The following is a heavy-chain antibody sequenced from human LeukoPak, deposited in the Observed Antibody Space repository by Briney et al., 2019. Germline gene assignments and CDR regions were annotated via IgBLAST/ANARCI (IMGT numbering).Heavy chain of an antibody. CDR2: IYYSGST. CDR1: GGSISSYY. J-gene: IGHJ4*02. V-gene: IGHV4-59*01. CDR3: AMSPEYYYDSSGYSPLRY. Sequence: KPSETLSLTCTVSGGSISSYYWSWIRQPPGKGQVWIGYIYYSGSTNYNPSLKSRVTISVDTSKNQFTLKLSSVTAADTAVYYCAMSPEYYYDSSGYSPLRYWGQGTLVTVSS. D-gene: IGHD3-22*01.